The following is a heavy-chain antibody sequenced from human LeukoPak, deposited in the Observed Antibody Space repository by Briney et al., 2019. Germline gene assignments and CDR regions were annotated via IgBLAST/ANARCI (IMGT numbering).Heavy chain of an antibody. J-gene: IGHJ4*02. CDR2: INHSGST. CDR3: ARGDYDSSSPRVVY. V-gene: IGHV4-34*01. CDR1: GGSFSGYY. D-gene: IGHD3-22*01. Sequence: SETLSLTCAVYGGSFSGYYWSWIRQPPGKGLEWIGEINHSGSTNYNPSLKSRVTISVDTSKNQFSLKLSSVTAADTAVYYCARGDYDSSSPRVVYWGQGTLVTVSS.